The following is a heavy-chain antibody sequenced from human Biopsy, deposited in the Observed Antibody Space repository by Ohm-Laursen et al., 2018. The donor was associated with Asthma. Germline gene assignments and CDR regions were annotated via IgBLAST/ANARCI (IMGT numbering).Heavy chain of an antibody. Sequence: SVKVSCKAPGGTFSNFAISWVRQAPGQGLEWLGGTMTVFGTTNYAQQFQGRVTITADESTSTAYMEVTSLRSEDTAIYYCARCQVGYSSGWSLLLKKIYYSGMDVWGQGTAVTVSS. CDR2: TMTVFGTT. CDR3: ARCQVGYSSGWSLLLKKIYYSGMDV. V-gene: IGHV1-69*13. CDR1: GGTFSNFA. D-gene: IGHD6-19*01. J-gene: IGHJ6*02.